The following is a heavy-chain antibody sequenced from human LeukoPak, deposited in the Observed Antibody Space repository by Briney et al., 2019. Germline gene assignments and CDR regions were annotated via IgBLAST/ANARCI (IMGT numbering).Heavy chain of an antibody. J-gene: IGHJ4*02. CDR3: AKVRTAYYYVSSGYSFDY. CDR2: ISYDGSNK. V-gene: IGHV3-30*18. CDR1: GFTFSSYG. Sequence: GRSLRLSCAASGFTFSSYGMHWVRQAPGKGLEWVAVISYDGSNKYYADSVKGRFTISRDNSKNTLYLQMNSLRAEDTAVYYCAKVRTAYYYVSSGYSFDYWGQGTLVTVSS. D-gene: IGHD3-22*01.